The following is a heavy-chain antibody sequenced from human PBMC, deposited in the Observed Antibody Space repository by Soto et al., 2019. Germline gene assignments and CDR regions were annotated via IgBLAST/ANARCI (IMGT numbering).Heavy chain of an antibody. D-gene: IGHD3-3*01. Sequence: PSETLSLTCTVSGGSVSSGSHYWSWIRQPPGKGLEWIGYVYHTGRTSYNPSLKSRVSISMDTSKNQLSLNLDSVTAADTAVYFCARDFAYFDSWGQGTLVTVSS. J-gene: IGHJ4*02. V-gene: IGHV4-61*01. CDR1: GGSVSSGSHY. CDR2: VYHTGRT. CDR3: ARDFAYFDS.